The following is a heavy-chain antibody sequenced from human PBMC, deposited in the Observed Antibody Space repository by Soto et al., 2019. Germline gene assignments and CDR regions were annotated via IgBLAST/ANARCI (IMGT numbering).Heavy chain of an antibody. CDR3: ARALAIAAAVGYYYYGMDV. V-gene: IGHV3-30-3*01. J-gene: IGHJ6*02. CDR2: ISYDGSNK. D-gene: IGHD6-13*01. Sequence: GGSLRLSCAASGLAFSHAWMNWVRQAPGKGLEWVAVISYDGSNKYYADSVKGRFTISRDNSKNTLYLQMNSLRAEDTAVYYCARALAIAAAVGYYYYGMDVWGQGTTVTVSS. CDR1: GLAFSHAW.